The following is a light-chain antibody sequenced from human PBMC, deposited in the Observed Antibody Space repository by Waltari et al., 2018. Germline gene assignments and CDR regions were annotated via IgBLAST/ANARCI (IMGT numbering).Light chain of an antibody. CDR3: QQYSGSPPWT. J-gene: IGKJ1*01. CDR1: QSISYW. Sequence: IQMAQSPSTLAASVGARVPLTCRASQSISYWLAWNQQKPGQAPKRLLYRASNLRDGVPSRFSGRGASTEFTLTIDSLQPDDFATYFCQQYSGSPPWTFGQGTKVEIK. CDR2: RAS. V-gene: IGKV1-5*03.